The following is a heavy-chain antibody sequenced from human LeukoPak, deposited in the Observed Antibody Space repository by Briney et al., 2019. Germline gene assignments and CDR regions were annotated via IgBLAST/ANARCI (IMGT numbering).Heavy chain of an antibody. J-gene: IGHJ4*02. V-gene: IGHV4-39*01. Sequence: PSETLSLTCTVSGGSISSSSYYWGWIRQPPGKGLEWIGSIYYSGSTYYNPSLKSRVTISVDTSKNQFSLKLSSVTAADTAVYYSARHLLVAVIVGEGYFDYWGQGTLVTVSS. D-gene: IGHD1-26*01. CDR1: GGSISSSSYY. CDR3: ARHLLVAVIVGEGYFDY. CDR2: IYYSGST.